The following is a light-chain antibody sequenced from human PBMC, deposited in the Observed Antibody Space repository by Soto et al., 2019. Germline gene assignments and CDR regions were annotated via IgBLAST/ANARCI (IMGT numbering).Light chain of an antibody. V-gene: IGLV1-40*01. CDR3: QSYDSSLGTVV. J-gene: IGLJ2*01. Sequence: QSALTQPPSVSGAPGQRVTISCTGSNSNIGAPHDVHWYQQLPGSAPKLLIFANTNRPSGVPVRFSGSKSATSASLAITGLQDEDEATYYCQSYDSSLGTVVLGGGTKVTVL. CDR1: NSNIGAPHD. CDR2: ANT.